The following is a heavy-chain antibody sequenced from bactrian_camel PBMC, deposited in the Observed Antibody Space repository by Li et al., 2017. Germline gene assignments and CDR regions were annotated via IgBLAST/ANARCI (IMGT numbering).Heavy chain of an antibody. J-gene: IGHJ4*01. CDR1: GITEGTNC. CDR2: ISTPSGSA. V-gene: IGHV3S45*01. Sequence: HVQLVESGGGSVQAGGSLKLSCEASGITEGTNCIGWFRQAPGKEREGVARISTPSGSANYADSVKGRFAISLDNAKNTLYLQMNSLKPEDTAMYYCAAIERRTGYACGPRTYEYCYRGQGTQVTVS. D-gene: IGHD1*01. CDR3: AAIERRTGYACGPRTYEYCY.